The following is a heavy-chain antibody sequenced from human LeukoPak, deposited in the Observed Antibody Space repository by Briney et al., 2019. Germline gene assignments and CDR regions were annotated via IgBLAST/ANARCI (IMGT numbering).Heavy chain of an antibody. CDR2: IYYSGNT. D-gene: IGHD5-12*01. CDR1: GDSNAASIYY. V-gene: IGHV4-39*01. CDR3: ARLIRYTYDPNWIHP. Sequence: PSETLSHTCSVPGDSNAASIYYWAWIRQPPRKGLEWIGSIYYSGNTNYDPSLQSRVTMSLHTSRNQFSLSLSSVTAADTAVYYCARLIRYTYDPNWIHPWGQGTLVTVSS. J-gene: IGHJ5*02.